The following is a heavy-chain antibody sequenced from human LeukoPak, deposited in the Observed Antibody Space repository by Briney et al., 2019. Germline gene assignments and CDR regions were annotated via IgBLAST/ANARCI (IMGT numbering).Heavy chain of an antibody. CDR2: IKHNGST. CDR3: ARVKYGSGSYYNYRNNWFDP. D-gene: IGHD3-10*01. J-gene: IGHJ5*02. CDR1: GGSVFSYY. V-gene: IGHV4-34*01. Sequence: SETLSLTSAGYGGSVFSYYGSWSRHRPGKGLEWIGEIKHNGSTNYNPALKSRVTISVDTSKTQFYLKLSSVTAAEPAVYYCARVKYGSGSYYNYRNNWFDPWGQGTLVTVSS.